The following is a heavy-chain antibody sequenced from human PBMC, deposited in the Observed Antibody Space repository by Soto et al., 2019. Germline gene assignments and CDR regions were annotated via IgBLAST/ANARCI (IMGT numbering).Heavy chain of an antibody. CDR3: ARGYCTNGVCYGGYWFDP. CDR1: GYTFTGYY. J-gene: IGHJ5*02. D-gene: IGHD2-8*01. V-gene: IGHV1-2*04. Sequence: GASVKVSCKASGYTFTGYYMHWVRQAPGQGLEWMGWINPNSGGTNYAQKFRGWVTMTRDTSISTAYMELSRLRSDDTAVYYCARGYCTNGVCYGGYWFDPWGQGTLVTVSS. CDR2: INPNSGGT.